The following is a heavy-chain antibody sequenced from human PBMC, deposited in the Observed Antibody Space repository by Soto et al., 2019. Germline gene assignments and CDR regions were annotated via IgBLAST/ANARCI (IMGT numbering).Heavy chain of an antibody. V-gene: IGHV4-34*01. CDR1: GGSFSGYY. CDR2: INHSGST. D-gene: IGHD3-3*01. CDR3: ATTHYDFWSGSLDY. J-gene: IGHJ4*02. Sequence: SETLSLTCAVYGGSFSGYYWSWIRQPPGKGLEWIGEINHSGSTNYNPSLKSRVTISVDTSKNQFSLKLSSVTAADTAVYYCATTHYDFWSGSLDYWGQGTLVTVSS.